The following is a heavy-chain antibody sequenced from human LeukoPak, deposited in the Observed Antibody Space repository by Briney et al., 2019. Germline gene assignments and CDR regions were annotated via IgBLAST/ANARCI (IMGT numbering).Heavy chain of an antibody. CDR3: ARLYSSGWHVPGY. CDR1: GFTFSSYW. CDR2: IYYSGST. V-gene: IGHV4-39*01. J-gene: IGHJ4*02. Sequence: PGGSLRLSCAVSGFTFSSYWMNWVRQPPGKGLEWIGSIYYSGSTYYNPSLKSRVTISVDTSKNQFSLKLSSVTAADTAVYYCARLYSSGWHVPGYWGQGTLVTVSS. D-gene: IGHD6-19*01.